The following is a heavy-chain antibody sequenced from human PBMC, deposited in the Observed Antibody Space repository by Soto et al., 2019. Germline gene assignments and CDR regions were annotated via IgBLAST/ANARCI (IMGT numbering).Heavy chain of an antibody. CDR1: GGSVSSGSYY. CDR2: IYYSGST. J-gene: IGHJ4*02. Sequence: QVQLQESGPGLVKPSETLSLTCTVSGGSVSSGSYYWSWIRQPPGKGLEWIGYIYYSGSTTYNPSLKSRVTISVDTSKNQFSLKLSSVTAADTAVYYCARGTRYCSGGSCYLDHFDYWGQGTLVTVSS. CDR3: ARGTRYCSGGSCYLDHFDY. V-gene: IGHV4-61*01. D-gene: IGHD2-15*01.